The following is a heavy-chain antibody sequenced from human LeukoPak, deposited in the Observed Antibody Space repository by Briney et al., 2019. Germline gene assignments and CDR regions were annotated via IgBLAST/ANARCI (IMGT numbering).Heavy chain of an antibody. CDR1: GFTFSSYG. CDR2: IWYDGSNK. CDR3: ARNGRLLRYFDWSIDWFDP. V-gene: IGHV3-33*01. D-gene: IGHD3-9*01. J-gene: IGHJ5*02. Sequence: GGSLRLSCAASGFTFSSYGMHWVRQAPGKGLEWVAVIWYDGSNKYYADSVKGRFTISRDNSKNTLYLLMNSLRAEDTAVYYCARNGRLLRYFDWSIDWFDPWGQGTLVTVSS.